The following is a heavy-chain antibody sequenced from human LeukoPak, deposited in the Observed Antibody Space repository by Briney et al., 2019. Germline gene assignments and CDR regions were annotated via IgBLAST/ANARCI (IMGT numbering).Heavy chain of an antibody. Sequence: GASVKVSCKASGGTFSSYAISWVRQAPGQGLEWMGGIIPIFGTANYAQKFQGRVTITADESTSTAYMELSSLRSEDTAVYYCARGPSSSFQCFDSWGQGTLVTVSS. V-gene: IGHV1-69*13. CDR2: IIPIFGTA. J-gene: IGHJ4*02. D-gene: IGHD6-6*01. CDR3: ARGPSSSFQCFDS. CDR1: GGTFSSYA.